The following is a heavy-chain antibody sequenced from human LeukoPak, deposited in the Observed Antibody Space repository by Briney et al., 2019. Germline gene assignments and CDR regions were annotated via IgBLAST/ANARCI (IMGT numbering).Heavy chain of an antibody. Sequence: GGSLRLSCSASGFTFSNYALAWVRQAPGKGLEYVLAISNNGVSTYYADSVKGRFTISRDNSKSTLYLQMSSLRAEDTAVYYCAMNWNCDYWGQGTLVTVSS. CDR3: AMNWNCDY. V-gene: IGHV3-64D*09. CDR1: GFTFSNYA. D-gene: IGHD1-1*01. CDR2: ISNNGVST. J-gene: IGHJ4*02.